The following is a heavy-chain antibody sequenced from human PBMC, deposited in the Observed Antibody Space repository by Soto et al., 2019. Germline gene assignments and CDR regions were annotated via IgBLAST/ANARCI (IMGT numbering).Heavy chain of an antibody. J-gene: IGHJ4*02. V-gene: IGHV1-3*01. Sequence: QVQLVQSGAEVKKPGASVKVSCKASGYTFTNYAMHWVRQAPGQRLECMGCIQPANGDTKYTQKFQGRVNLTRDTSASTAYMDLSSLRSEDTAVYYCARVSGAAGGPGLGYWGQGTLVTVSS. CDR2: IQPANGDT. D-gene: IGHD1-26*01. CDR1: GYTFTNYA. CDR3: ARVSGAAGGPGLGY.